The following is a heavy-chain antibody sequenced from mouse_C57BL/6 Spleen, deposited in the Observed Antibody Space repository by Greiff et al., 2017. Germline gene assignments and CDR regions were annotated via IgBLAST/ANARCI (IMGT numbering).Heavy chain of an antibody. D-gene: IGHD1-3*01. CDR1: GYAFSSSW. J-gene: IGHJ3*01. V-gene: IGHV1-82*01. CDR3: ASCKSEVKAWFAY. Sequence: QVQLQQSGPELVKPGASVKISCKASGYAFSSSWMNWVKQRPGKGLEWIGRIYPGDGDTNYNGKFKGKATLTADKSSSTAYMQLSSLTSEDSAVYFFASCKSEVKAWFAYWGQGTLVTVSA. CDR2: IYPGDGDT.